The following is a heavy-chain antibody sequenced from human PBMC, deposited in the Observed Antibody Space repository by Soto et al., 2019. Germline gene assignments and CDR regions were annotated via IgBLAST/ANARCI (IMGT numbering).Heavy chain of an antibody. CDR3: AKDGDFRSFDGWLDA. CDR1: GFTFSNYD. D-gene: IGHD3-3*01. CDR2: ISYDGNRE. J-gene: IGHJ5*02. V-gene: IGHV3-30*18. Sequence: QVQVVESGGGVVQPGRSLRLSCAASGFTFSNYDMHWVRQAPGKGLEWVAVISYDGNREYYIDSVKGRFTISRDNSENTVHLQMNSLRGEDTAVYYCAKDGDFRSFDGWLDAWGQGTLVTVSS.